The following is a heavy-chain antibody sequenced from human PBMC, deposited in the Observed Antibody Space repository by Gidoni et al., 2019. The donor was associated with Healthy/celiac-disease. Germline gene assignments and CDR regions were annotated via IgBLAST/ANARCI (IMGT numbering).Heavy chain of an antibody. CDR2: IYYSGCT. CDR3: ARALHLGDENWFDP. V-gene: IGHV4-31*03. J-gene: IGHJ5*02. D-gene: IGHD3-16*01. Sequence: QVQLQESGPGLVKPSQTLSLNCTVSGGSISSGGYYLSWIRQHPGKGLAWIWYIYYSGCTYYNPSLKSRVTISVDTSKNQFSLKLSSVTAADTAVYYCARALHLGDENWFDPWGQGTLVTVSS. CDR1: GGSISSGGYY.